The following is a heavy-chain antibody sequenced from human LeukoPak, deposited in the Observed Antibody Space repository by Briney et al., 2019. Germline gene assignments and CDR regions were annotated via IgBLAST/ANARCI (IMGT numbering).Heavy chain of an antibody. CDR3: ARYTFSSGFDS. V-gene: IGHV4-4*07. CDR2: IYPSGSS. D-gene: IGHD2-2*02. Sequence: SETLSLTCTVSGGSISSFYWSWIRQPAGKGLEWIGRIYPSGSSNYNPSLKSRVTMSVDTSKNQFSLHLSSVTAADTAVYYCARYTFSSGFDSWGQGTLVTVSS. CDR1: GGSISSFY. J-gene: IGHJ4*02.